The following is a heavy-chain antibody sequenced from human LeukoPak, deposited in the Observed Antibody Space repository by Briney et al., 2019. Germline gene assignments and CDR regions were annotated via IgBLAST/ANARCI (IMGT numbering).Heavy chain of an antibody. CDR3: ARKHSRGWLFDY. D-gene: IGHD6-19*01. CDR1: GGSITSYY. CDR2: IYYTGRTRST. J-gene: IGHJ4*02. V-gene: IGHV4-59*01. Sequence: PSETLSPTCSVSGGSITSYYWSWTRQPPGKGLEWIGYIYYTGRTRSTNYNRSLKSRVTISEDTSENQFSLSLSSVTAADTAVYFYARKHSRGWLFDYWGQGALVTVSS.